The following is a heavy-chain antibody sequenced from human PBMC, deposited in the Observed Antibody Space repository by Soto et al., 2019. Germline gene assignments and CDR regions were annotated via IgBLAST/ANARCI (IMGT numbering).Heavy chain of an antibody. CDR3: AGDIRSGSYRFDY. CDR1: DGSISSYY. J-gene: IGHJ4*02. Sequence: SETLSLTCTVSDGSISSYYWSWLRQPPGKGLEWIGYIYDSGSTLYNPSLKSRVTISVDRPNNQFSLKLSSVTAADTAIYYCAGDIRSGSYRFDYWGQGALVTVSS. D-gene: IGHD1-26*01. CDR2: IYDSGST. V-gene: IGHV4-59*08.